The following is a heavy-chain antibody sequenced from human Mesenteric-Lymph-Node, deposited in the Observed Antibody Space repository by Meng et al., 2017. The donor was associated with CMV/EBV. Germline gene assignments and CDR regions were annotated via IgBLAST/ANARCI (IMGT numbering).Heavy chain of an antibody. J-gene: IGHJ4*02. CDR1: FSLTTNGVG. CDR2: IYWDDDK. Sequence: FSLTTNGVGVGWLRPPPGKALAWLAVIYWDDDKRYSPSLTSRLTLTKDTSKNQVVPTMTNMDPVDTGTYYCAHKYCSGGSCSPFDYWGPGTLVTVSS. D-gene: IGHD2-15*01. CDR3: AHKYCSGGSCSPFDY. V-gene: IGHV2-5*02.